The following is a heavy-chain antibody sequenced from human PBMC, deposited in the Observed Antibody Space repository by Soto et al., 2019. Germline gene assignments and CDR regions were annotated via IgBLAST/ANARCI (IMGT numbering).Heavy chain of an antibody. D-gene: IGHD3-22*01. V-gene: IGHV1-2*04. CDR3: ARGGGGYYHDAFDI. Sequence: ASVKVSCKTSGGTFSSYAISWVRQAPGQGLEWMGWINPNSGGTNYAQKFQGWVTMTRDTSISTAYMELSRLRSDDTAVYYCARGGGGYYHDAFDIWGQGTMVTVSS. J-gene: IGHJ3*02. CDR2: INPNSGGT. CDR1: GGTFSSYA.